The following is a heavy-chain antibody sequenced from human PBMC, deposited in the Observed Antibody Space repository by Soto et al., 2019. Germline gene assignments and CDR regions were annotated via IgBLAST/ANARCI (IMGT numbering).Heavy chain of an antibody. D-gene: IGHD4-17*01. CDR1: GFTFSSYG. V-gene: IGHV3-30*18. CDR3: AKAVTTPGWFDP. CDR2: ISYDGSNK. J-gene: IGHJ5*02. Sequence: PGGSLRLSCAASGFTFSSYGMHWVRQAPGKGLEWVAVISYDGSNKYYADSVKGRFTISRDNSKNTLYLKMNSLRAEDTAVYYCAKAVTTPGWFDPWGQGTLVTVSS.